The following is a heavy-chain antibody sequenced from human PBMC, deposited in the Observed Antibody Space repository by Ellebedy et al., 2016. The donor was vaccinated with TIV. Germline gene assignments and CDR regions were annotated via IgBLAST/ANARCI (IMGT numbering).Heavy chain of an antibody. J-gene: IGHJ4*02. Sequence: GESLKISCVVSGFIVSSKYMSWVRQAPGKGLEWVANIKQDGSEKYYVDSVKGRFTISRDNAKNSLYLQMNSLRAEDTAVYYCARDFGHSGYDLLDYWGQGTLVTVSS. V-gene: IGHV3-7*01. CDR3: ARDFGHSGYDLLDY. D-gene: IGHD5-12*01. CDR2: IKQDGSEK. CDR1: GFIVSSKY.